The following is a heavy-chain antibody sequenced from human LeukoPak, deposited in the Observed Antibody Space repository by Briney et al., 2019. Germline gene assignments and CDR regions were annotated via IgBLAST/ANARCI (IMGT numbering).Heavy chain of an antibody. D-gene: IGHD3-22*01. Sequence: SETLSLTCTVSGGSVSSGSYYWSWIRQPPGEGLEWIGYIYYSGSTNYNPSLKSRVTISVDTSKNQFSLKLSSVTAADTAVYYCAREAYYYDSSGYYPPPFDYWGQGTLVTVSS. CDR2: IYYSGST. J-gene: IGHJ4*02. CDR1: GGSVSSGSYY. V-gene: IGHV4-61*01. CDR3: AREAYYYDSSGYYPPPFDY.